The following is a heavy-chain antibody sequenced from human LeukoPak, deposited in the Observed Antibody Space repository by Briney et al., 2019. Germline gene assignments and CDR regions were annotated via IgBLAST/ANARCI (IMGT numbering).Heavy chain of an antibody. CDR2: INRSGST. D-gene: IGHD3-16*01. J-gene: IGHJ4*02. Sequence: PSETLSLTCTVSGGSISSYYWNWIRQPAGKRLEWIGRINRSGSTNYNPSLKSRVTMSIDTSKNQFSLKVSSVTAADTAVYYCARDPSYVAGYFDYWGQGTQVTVSS. CDR3: ARDPSYVAGYFDY. V-gene: IGHV4-4*07. CDR1: GGSISSYY.